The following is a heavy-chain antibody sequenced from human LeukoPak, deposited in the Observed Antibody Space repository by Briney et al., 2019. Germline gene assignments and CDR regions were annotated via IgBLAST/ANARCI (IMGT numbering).Heavy chain of an antibody. CDR1: GGSISSGGYS. CDR3: AGGVVVVAADYAFDI. Sequence: PSQTLSLTCAVSGGSISSGGYSWSWIRQPPGKGLEWIGYIYHSGSTYYNPSLKSRVTMSVDRSKNQFSLKLSSVTAADTAVYYCAGGVVVVAADYAFDIWGQGTMVTVSS. J-gene: IGHJ3*02. V-gene: IGHV4-30-2*01. CDR2: IYHSGST. D-gene: IGHD2-15*01.